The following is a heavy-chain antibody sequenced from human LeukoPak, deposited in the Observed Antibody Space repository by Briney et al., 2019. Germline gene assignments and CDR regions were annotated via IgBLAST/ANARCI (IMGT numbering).Heavy chain of an antibody. Sequence: GASVKVSCKASGYTFTSYYMHWVRQAPGQGLEWMGIINPSGGSTSYAQKFQGRVTMTRDTSTSTVYMELSSLRSEDTAVYYCATTTSDYADSAYYYGMDVWGQGTTVTVSS. CDR3: ATTTSDYADSAYYYGMDV. CDR2: INPSGGST. V-gene: IGHV1-46*03. J-gene: IGHJ6*02. D-gene: IGHD4-17*01. CDR1: GYTFTSYY.